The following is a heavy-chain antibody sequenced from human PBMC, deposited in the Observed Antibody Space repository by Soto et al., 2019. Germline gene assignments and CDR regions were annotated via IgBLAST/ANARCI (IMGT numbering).Heavy chain of an antibody. Sequence: GGSLRLSCAASGFTFSSYAMHWVRQAPGKGLEWVAVISYDGSNKYYADSVKGRFTISRDNSKNTLYLQMNSLRAEDTAVYYCARDGGESSSSYFDYWGQGTLVTVSS. CDR3: ARDGGESSSSYFDY. J-gene: IGHJ4*02. CDR2: ISYDGSNK. CDR1: GFTFSSYA. V-gene: IGHV3-30*04. D-gene: IGHD6-6*01.